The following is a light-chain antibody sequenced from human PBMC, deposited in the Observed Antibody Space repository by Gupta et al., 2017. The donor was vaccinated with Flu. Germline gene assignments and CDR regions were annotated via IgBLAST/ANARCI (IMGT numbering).Light chain of an antibody. CDR3: NSDAGSNNVV. CDR2: EVS. V-gene: IGLV2-8*01. CDR1: SSDVGGYNY. Sequence: VTISSTGTSSDVGGYNYVSCHHHNPANPHHLMFYEVSKRPAALPGRFSGSKAGNTASLTVSALQAEDDADYYYNSDAGSNNVVFGGGTKLTVL. J-gene: IGLJ2*01.